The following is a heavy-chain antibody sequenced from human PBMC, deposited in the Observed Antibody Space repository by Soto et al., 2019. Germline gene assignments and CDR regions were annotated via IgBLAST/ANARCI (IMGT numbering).Heavy chain of an antibody. Sequence: GGSLRLSCAASGFTFSSYGMHWVRQAPGKGLEWVAVISYDGSNKYYADSVKGRFTISRDNSKNTLYLQMNSLRAEDTAVYYCAKDRGNYYFDYWGQGTLVTVSS. D-gene: IGHD1-7*01. CDR3: AKDRGNYYFDY. CDR2: ISYDGSNK. CDR1: GFTFSSYG. V-gene: IGHV3-30*18. J-gene: IGHJ4*02.